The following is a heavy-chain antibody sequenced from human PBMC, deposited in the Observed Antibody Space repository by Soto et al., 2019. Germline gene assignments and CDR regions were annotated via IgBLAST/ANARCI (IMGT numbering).Heavy chain of an antibody. Sequence: TGGSLRLSCAASGFTFTSYSMNWVRQAAGKWLEGVSSISSTTNYIYYVDSMKGRFTISRDNAKNSLYLEMNSLRAEDTAVYYCATEGAKTTWNFDYWGQGTVVTVSS. D-gene: IGHD1-1*01. J-gene: IGHJ4*02. V-gene: IGHV3-21*06. CDR3: ATEGAKTTWNFDY. CDR2: ISSTTNYI. CDR1: GFTFTSYS.